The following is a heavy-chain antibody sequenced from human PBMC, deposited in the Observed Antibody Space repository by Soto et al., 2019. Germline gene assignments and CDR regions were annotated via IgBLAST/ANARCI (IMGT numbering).Heavy chain of an antibody. CDR1: GFTFSSYS. J-gene: IGHJ4*02. CDR3: ARDREIDY. CDR2: ISSSSSYI. Sequence: EVQLVESGGGLVKPGGSLRLSCAASGFTFSSYSMNWFRQAPGKGMEWVSSISSSSSYIYYSDSVKGRFTISRDNAKNSLSLQMNSLRAEDTAVYYCARDREIDYWGQGTLVTVSS. V-gene: IGHV3-21*01.